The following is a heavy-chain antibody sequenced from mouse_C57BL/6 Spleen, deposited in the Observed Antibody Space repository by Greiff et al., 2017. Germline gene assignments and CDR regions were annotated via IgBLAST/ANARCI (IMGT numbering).Heavy chain of an antibody. J-gene: IGHJ4*01. CDR2: IWSGGST. D-gene: IGHD2-2*01. Sequence: VMLVESGPGLVQPSQSLSITCTVSGFSLTSYGVHWVRQSPGKGLEWLGVIWSGGSTDYNAAFISRLSISKDNSKSQVFFKMNSLQADDTAIYYCARGLLWLPRAMDYWGQGTSVTVSS. V-gene: IGHV2-2*01. CDR3: ARGLLWLPRAMDY. CDR1: GFSLTSYG.